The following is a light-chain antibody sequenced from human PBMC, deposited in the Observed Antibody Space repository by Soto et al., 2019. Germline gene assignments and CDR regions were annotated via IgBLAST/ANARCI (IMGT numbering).Light chain of an antibody. J-gene: IGKJ4*01. CDR2: SAS. CDR1: QRINSY. Sequence: DIQVTQSPSSLSASVGDTITITCRASQRINSYVNWYLQKPGKAPDLLIYSASSLQSGVPSRCSGSGSGTTFTLTISNLQPEDFATYYCQQSYATPFTFGGGTKVQIK. CDR3: QQSYATPFT. V-gene: IGKV1-39*01.